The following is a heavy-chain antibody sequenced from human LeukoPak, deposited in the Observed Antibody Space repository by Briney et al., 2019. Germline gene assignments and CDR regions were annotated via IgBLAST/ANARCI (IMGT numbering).Heavy chain of an antibody. Sequence: ASVKVSCKASGYTFTGYYMHWVRQAPGQGLEWMGWINPNSGGTNYAQKFQGRVTMTRDTSISTAYMEPSRLRSDDTAVYYCARAVIRYCSSTSCYLSYWGQGTLVTVSS. CDR1: GYTFTGYY. V-gene: IGHV1-2*02. D-gene: IGHD2-2*01. CDR3: ARAVIRYCSSTSCYLSY. J-gene: IGHJ4*02. CDR2: INPNSGGT.